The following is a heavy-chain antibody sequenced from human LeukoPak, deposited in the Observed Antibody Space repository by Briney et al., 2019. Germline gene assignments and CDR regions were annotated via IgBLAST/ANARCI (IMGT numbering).Heavy chain of an antibody. Sequence: SETLPLTCTVSGGSISRSGSYWAWIRQPPGKGLEWIANVYYNGDTYYNSSLYSRVTSSADTSKNQFSLNLRSVTAADTAVYYCARADSGVTTGLFYYYMDVWGKGTTVTVSS. CDR2: VYYNGDT. J-gene: IGHJ6*03. V-gene: IGHV4-39*01. D-gene: IGHD4-11*01. CDR1: GGSISRSGSY. CDR3: ARADSGVTTGLFYYYMDV.